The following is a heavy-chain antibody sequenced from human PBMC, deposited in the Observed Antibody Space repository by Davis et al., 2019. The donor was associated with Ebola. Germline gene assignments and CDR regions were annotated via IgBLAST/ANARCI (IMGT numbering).Heavy chain of an antibody. CDR2: ISSSSRYI. J-gene: IGHJ4*02. CDR3: ARLLRDSEYSYSDY. V-gene: IGHV3-21*05. CDR1: GGSINSGTYY. D-gene: IGHD4-11*01. Sequence: GTLSLTCSVSGGSINSGTYYWGWVRQAPGKGLEWVSYISSSSRYIHYGDSVKGRLTISRDSATNSLFLQMNSLRAEDTALYYCARLLRDSEYSYSDYWGQGTQVAVSS.